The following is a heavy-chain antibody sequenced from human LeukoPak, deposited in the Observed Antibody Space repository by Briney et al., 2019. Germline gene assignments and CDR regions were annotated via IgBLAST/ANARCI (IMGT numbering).Heavy chain of an antibody. CDR3: ARSRLTGDQSGNYYFDY. CDR1: GFSLSTSGMC. V-gene: IGHV2-70*01. D-gene: IGHD7-27*01. CDR2: IDWDDDK. J-gene: IGHJ4*02. Sequence: SGPTLVNPTQTLTLTCTFSGFSLSTSGMCVSWIRQPPGKALEWLSLIDWDDDKYYSTSLKTRLTISKDTSKNQVVLTMTNMDPVDTATYYCARSRLTGDQSGNYYFDYWGQGTLVTVSS.